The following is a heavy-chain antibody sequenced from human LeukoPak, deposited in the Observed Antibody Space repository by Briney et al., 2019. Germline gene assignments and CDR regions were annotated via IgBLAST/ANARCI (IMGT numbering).Heavy chain of an antibody. J-gene: IGHJ4*02. CDR3: ARDPGGANLDY. Sequence: HPGGSPRLSCAASGFTFSSYEMNWVRQAPGKGLEWVSYISSSGSTIYYADSVKGRFTISRDNAKNSLYLQMNSLRAEDTAVYYCARDPGGANLDYWGQGTLVTVSS. CDR2: ISSSGSTI. CDR1: GFTFSSYE. V-gene: IGHV3-48*03. D-gene: IGHD1-14*01.